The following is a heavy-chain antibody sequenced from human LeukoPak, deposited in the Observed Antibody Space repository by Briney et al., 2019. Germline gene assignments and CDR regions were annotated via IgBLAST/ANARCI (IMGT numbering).Heavy chain of an antibody. CDR1: GFTFSSYD. CDR2: IGTAGDT. D-gene: IGHD1-26*01. J-gene: IGHJ6*02. CDR3: ARSGSLAYYYGMDV. Sequence: GGSLRLSCAASGFTFSSYDMHSVRQATGTDLEWVSAIGTAGDTYYPGSVKGRFTISRENAKNSLYLQMNSLRAGDTAVYYCARSGSLAYYYGMDVWGQGTTVTVS. V-gene: IGHV3-13*01.